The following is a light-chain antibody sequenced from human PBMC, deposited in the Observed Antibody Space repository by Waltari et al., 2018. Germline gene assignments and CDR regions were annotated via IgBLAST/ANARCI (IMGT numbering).Light chain of an antibody. CDR3: SSYTTGSTYVI. Sequence: QSALTQPASVSGSPGQSITISCPGTSSHVGGHTYAPWYQLHPDKAPQLIIYEVTYRPSGVSNRFSGSKSGNTASLTLSGLQAEDEADYYCSSYTTGSTYVIFGGGTKLTVL. CDR2: EVT. J-gene: IGLJ2*01. V-gene: IGLV2-14*01. CDR1: SSHVGGHTY.